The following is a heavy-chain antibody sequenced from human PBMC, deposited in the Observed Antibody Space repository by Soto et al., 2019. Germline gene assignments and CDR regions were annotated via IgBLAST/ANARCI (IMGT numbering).Heavy chain of an antibody. CDR1: GFTFSDYY. Sequence: GGSLRLSCVASGFTFSDYYMSWIRQAPGKGLEWVSYISSSSSYTNYADSVKGRFTISRDNAKNSLYLQMNSLRAEDTAVHYCARDKTSAGSGVDPWGQGTLVTVSS. D-gene: IGHD3-10*01. CDR3: ARDKTSAGSGVDP. V-gene: IGHV3-11*06. CDR2: ISSSSSYT. J-gene: IGHJ5*02.